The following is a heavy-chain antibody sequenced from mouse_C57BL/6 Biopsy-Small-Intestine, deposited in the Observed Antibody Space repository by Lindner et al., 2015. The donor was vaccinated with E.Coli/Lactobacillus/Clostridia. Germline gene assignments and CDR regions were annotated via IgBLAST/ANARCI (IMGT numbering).Heavy chain of an antibody. CDR1: GYAFSSSW. CDR3: ARSHNGFYAMDY. CDR2: IYPGDGDT. Sequence: VQLQESGPELVKPGASVKISCKASGYAFSSSWMSWVKHRPGKGLEWIGRIYPGDGDTNYSGMFKGKVTLTADKSSSTAYLQLSSLTSEDSAVYFCARSHNGFYAMDYWGQGASVTVSS. V-gene: IGHV1-82*01. D-gene: IGHD2-2*01. J-gene: IGHJ4*01.